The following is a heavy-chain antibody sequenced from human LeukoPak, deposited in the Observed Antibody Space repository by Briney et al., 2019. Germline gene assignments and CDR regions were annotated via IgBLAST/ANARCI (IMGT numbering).Heavy chain of an antibody. CDR2: ISSTSSTI. Sequence: GGSLRLSCAASGFTFSTDSMNGGRQGPGEGRGWISYISSTSSTIYYADSVKVRFTISRANAKNSLYLQMNILRPEDTPFFSFAEPGITMIGGVWGKGTTVTISS. V-gene: IGHV3-48*04. CDR1: GFTFSTDS. J-gene: IGHJ6*04. CDR3: AEPGITMIGGV. D-gene: IGHD3-10*02.